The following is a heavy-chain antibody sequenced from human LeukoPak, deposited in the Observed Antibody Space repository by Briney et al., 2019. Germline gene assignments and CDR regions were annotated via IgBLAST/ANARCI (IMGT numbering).Heavy chain of an antibody. V-gene: IGHV4-59*01. D-gene: IGHD2-2*01. Sequence: SETLSLTCTVSGGSISSYYWSWIRQSPGKGLEWIGYIYYTGSTEYHPSLKSRVTISLDTSKNQFSLKLTSVTAADTAVYYCARVYQSAEYYFDYWGQGNLVSVSS. CDR3: ARVYQSAEYYFDY. CDR2: IYYTGST. J-gene: IGHJ4*02. CDR1: GGSISSYY.